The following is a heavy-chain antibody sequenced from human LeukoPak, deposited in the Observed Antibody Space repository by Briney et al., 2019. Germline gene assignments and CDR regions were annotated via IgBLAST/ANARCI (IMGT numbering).Heavy chain of an antibody. Sequence: SGGSLRLSCAVSGITLSNYGMSWVRQAPGKGLEWVAGISGSGGSTNYADSVKGRFTISRDNPKNTLNLQMNSLRAEDTAVYFCAKRGVVIRVILVGFHKEAYYFDSWGQGALVTVSS. V-gene: IGHV3-23*01. D-gene: IGHD3-22*01. J-gene: IGHJ4*02. CDR1: GITLSNYG. CDR3: AKRGVVIRVILVGFHKEAYYFDS. CDR2: ISGSGGST.